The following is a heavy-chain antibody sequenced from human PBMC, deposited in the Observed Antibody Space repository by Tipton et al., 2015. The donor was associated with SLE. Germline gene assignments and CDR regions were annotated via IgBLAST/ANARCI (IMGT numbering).Heavy chain of an antibody. V-gene: IGHV1-2*02. CDR1: GYTFTGYY. D-gene: IGHD2-2*01. CDR3: ARAYCSSTSCSDRGYFQH. CDR2: INPNSGGT. Sequence: QLVQSGAEVKKPGASVKVSCKASGYTFTGYYMHWVRQAPGQGLAWMGWINPNSGGTNYAQKFQGRVTMTRDTSISTAYMELSRLRSDDTAVYYCARAYCSSTSCSDRGYFQHWGQGTLVTVSS. J-gene: IGHJ1*01.